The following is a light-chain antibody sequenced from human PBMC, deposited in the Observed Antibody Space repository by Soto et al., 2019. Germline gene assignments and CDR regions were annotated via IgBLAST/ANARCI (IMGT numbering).Light chain of an antibody. V-gene: IGKV3-11*01. CDR2: DAS. Sequence: EIVLTQSPATLSLSPGERATLSCRASQSVSKYLAWYQQKPGQAPRLLIHDASNRATGITARFSGSGSGTDVTITISSLEPEDFGVYYGQQRSNWPQITFGGGTKVEIK. CDR3: QQRSNWPQIT. J-gene: IGKJ4*01. CDR1: QSVSKY.